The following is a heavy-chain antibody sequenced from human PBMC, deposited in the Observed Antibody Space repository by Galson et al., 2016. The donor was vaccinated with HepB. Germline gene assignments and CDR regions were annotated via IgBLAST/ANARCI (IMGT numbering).Heavy chain of an antibody. J-gene: IGHJ4*02. V-gene: IGHV4-38-2*02. D-gene: IGHD3-3*01. CDR1: GSSISNGYY. Sequence: SETLSLTCTVSGSSISNGYYWAWIRQPPGKGLQWTGEINHSGNTNYNPSLKSRVNLSVDMSKKQFTLQLTSVTAADRAIYYCARGTYYDSATRFDSWGQGTPVTVAS. CDR3: ARGTYYDSATRFDS. CDR2: INHSGNT.